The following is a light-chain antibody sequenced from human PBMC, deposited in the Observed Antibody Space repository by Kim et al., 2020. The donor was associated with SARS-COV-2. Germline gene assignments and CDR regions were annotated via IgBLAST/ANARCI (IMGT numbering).Light chain of an antibody. CDR2: DAA. Sequence: PGGGAILFCRASQTIGISLGWYQHKLGQAPRLLIYDAANRAAGIPDRFSGSGAGTDFTLTISSLEHEDFAIYYCQQRNNCPPAVTFGGGTKVDIK. V-gene: IGKV3-11*01. CDR3: QQRNNCPPAVT. J-gene: IGKJ4*01. CDR1: QTIGIS.